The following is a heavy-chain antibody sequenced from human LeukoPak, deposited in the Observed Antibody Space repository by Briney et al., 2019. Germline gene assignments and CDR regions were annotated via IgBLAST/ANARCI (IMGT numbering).Heavy chain of an antibody. J-gene: IGHJ6*03. D-gene: IGHD3-3*01. Sequence: PSETLSLTRTVSGGSIISYYWSWIRQPPGKGLEWIGYIYYSGSTNYNPSLKSRVTISVDTSKNQFSLKLSSVTAADSAVYYCARQGYSTYYYYMDVWGKGTTVTVSS. CDR3: ARQGYSTYYYYMDV. V-gene: IGHV4-59*08. CDR1: GGSIISYY. CDR2: IYYSGST.